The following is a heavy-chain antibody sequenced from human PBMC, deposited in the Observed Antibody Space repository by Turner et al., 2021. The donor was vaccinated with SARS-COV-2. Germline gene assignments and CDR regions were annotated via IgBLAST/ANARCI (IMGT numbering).Heavy chain of an antibody. CDR1: GYPFTSYD. J-gene: IGHJ3*01. V-gene: IGHV1-8*01. CDR3: ARYDYRLRQGFDV. D-gene: IGHD1-1*01. CDR2: MNAGSGDT. Sequence: QVQLVQSGAEVKNPGASVKVYCKASGYPFTSYDINWVRQATGQVPGWGGYMNAGSGDTGHARRFQGRVTLTRDTSINTAYMELSGLSFEDTAIYYCARYDYRLRQGFDVWGQGTKVIVSS.